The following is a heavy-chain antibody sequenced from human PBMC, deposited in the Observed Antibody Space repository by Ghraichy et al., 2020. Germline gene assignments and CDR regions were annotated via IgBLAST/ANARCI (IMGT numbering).Heavy chain of an antibody. Sequence: SETLSLTCTVSGGSISTYYWSWIRQPPGKGLEWIGHICYSGSTKYNPSLNSRVTISLDTSQKQFSLRLSSVTAADTAVYYCARQAYGDFPPYYFDYWGQGALVTVSS. V-gene: IGHV4-59*08. CDR2: ICYSGST. J-gene: IGHJ4*02. CDR3: ARQAYGDFPPYYFDY. CDR1: GGSISTYY. D-gene: IGHD4-17*01.